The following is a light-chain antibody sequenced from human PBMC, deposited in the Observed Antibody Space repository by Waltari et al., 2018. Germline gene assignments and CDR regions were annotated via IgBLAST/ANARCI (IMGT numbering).Light chain of an antibody. CDR1: QSVSSY. V-gene: IGKV3-11*01. J-gene: IGKJ4*01. CDR2: DTS. CDR3: QQRSIWPPAFT. Sequence: EIVLTQSPATLSLSPGERATLSCRASQSVSSYLAWYQQKPDQAPRLLIYDTSNRATGIPARFSGSGSGTDFTLTISSLEPEDFAVYYCQQRSIWPPAFTFGGGTKVEI.